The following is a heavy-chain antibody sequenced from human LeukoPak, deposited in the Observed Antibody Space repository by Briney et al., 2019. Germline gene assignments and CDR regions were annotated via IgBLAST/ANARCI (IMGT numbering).Heavy chain of an antibody. CDR2: ISSNGGST. CDR1: GFTFSNYA. CDR3: VILRHTLVR. Sequence: PGGSLILSCSVSGFTFSNYAMHWVRQAPGKGLEYVSGISSNGGSTYYADSVKGRFTISRGNSKNTLYLQMSSLRAEDTAVYYCVILRHTLVRWGQGTLVTVSS. V-gene: IGHV3-64D*06. J-gene: IGHJ4*02. D-gene: IGHD3-10*01.